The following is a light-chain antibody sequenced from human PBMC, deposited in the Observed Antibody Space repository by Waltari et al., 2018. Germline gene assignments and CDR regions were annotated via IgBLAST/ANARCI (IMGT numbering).Light chain of an antibody. CDR3: MQGTHWPWT. CDR2: KVS. Sequence: DVVMTQSPLSLPVTLGQPASISCRSSQSLVSSDGNTYLNWFQQRPGQSPRRLIYKVSNRDSGVPDRFSGGGSGTDFTLKISRVEAEDVGVYYCMQGTHWPWTFGQGTKLEIK. J-gene: IGKJ2*02. V-gene: IGKV2-30*01. CDR1: QSLVSSDGNTY.